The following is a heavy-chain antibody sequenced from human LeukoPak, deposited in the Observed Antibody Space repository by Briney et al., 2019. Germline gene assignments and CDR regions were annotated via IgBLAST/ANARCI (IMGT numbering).Heavy chain of an antibody. D-gene: IGHD4-17*01. J-gene: IGHJ4*02. V-gene: IGHV4-34*01. CDR3: ASGDDYGDPGTFDY. Sequence: SETLSLTCAVYGGSFSGYYWSWIRQPPGKGLEWIGEINHSGSTNYNPSLKSRVTISVDTSKNQFSLKLSSVTAADTAVYYCASGDDYGDPGTFDYWGQGTLVTVSS. CDR1: GGSFSGYY. CDR2: INHSGST.